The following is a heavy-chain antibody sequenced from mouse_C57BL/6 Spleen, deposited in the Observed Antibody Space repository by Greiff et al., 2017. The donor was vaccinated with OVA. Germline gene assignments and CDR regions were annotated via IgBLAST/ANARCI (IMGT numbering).Heavy chain of an antibody. J-gene: IGHJ4*01. D-gene: IGHD2-4*01. CDR2: IDPENGDT. V-gene: IGHV14-4*01. Sequence: EVQLQQSGAELVRPGASVKLSCTASGFNIKDDYMHWVKQRPEQGLEWIGWIDPENGDTEYASKFQGKATITADTSSNTAYLQLSSLTSEDTAVYYCTTPYDYVPYAMDYWGQGTSVTVSS. CDR3: TTPYDYVPYAMDY. CDR1: GFNIKDDY.